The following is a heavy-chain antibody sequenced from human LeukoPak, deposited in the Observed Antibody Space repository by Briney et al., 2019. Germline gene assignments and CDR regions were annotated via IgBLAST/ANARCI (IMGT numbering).Heavy chain of an antibody. CDR2: ISGSGGST. D-gene: IGHD5-18*01. J-gene: IGHJ4*02. CDR3: AKMVKAVNFDY. CDR1: GFTFSSYA. V-gene: IGHV3-23*01. Sequence: GGSLRLSCAASGFTFSSYAMSWVRQAPGKGLEWVSTISGSGGSTYYAASVKGRFTISRDNSKNTLCLQMNSLRAEDTAVYYCAKMVKAVNFDYWGQGTLVTVSS.